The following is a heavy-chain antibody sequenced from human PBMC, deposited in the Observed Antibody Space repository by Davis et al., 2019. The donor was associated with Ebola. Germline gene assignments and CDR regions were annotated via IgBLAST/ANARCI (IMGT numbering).Heavy chain of an antibody. J-gene: IGHJ6*02. CDR3: ARDRISDTAMVYYYYGMDV. CDR1: GGSLSGYF. D-gene: IGHD5-18*01. V-gene: IGHV4-34*01. Sequence: SETLSLTCAVSGGSLSGYFWNWIRQPPGKGLEWIGEINHSGSTNYNPSLKSRVTISVDTSKNQFSLKLSSVTAADTAVYYCARDRISDTAMVYYYYGMDVWGQGTTVTVSS. CDR2: INHSGST.